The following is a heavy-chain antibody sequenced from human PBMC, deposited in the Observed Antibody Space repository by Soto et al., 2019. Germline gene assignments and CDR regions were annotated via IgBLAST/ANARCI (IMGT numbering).Heavy chain of an antibody. D-gene: IGHD3-10*01. CDR3: AKMSDYYGSGSELAYFDY. Sequence: GGPLRLSCAASGFTFSSYGMHWVRQAPGKGLEWVAVISYDGSNKYYADSVKGRFTISRDNSKNTLYLQMNSLRAEDTAVYYCAKMSDYYGSGSELAYFDYWGQGTLVTVSS. V-gene: IGHV3-30*18. J-gene: IGHJ4*02. CDR2: ISYDGSNK. CDR1: GFTFSSYG.